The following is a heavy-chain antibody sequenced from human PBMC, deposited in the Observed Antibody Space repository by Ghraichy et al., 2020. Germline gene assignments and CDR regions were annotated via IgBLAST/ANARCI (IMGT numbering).Heavy chain of an antibody. D-gene: IGHD3-10*01. J-gene: IGHJ4*02. CDR1: GFIFSSYN. Sequence: GGSLRLSCAASGFIFSSYNMNWVRQAPGKGLEWVSSISGSNNYIYYTDSVKGRFTISRDNAKNSLYLQMNSLRAEDTAVYYCARGRGTFGESYGSCWGQGTLVTVSS. V-gene: IGHV3-21*01. CDR2: ISGSNNYI. CDR3: ARGRGTFGESYGSC.